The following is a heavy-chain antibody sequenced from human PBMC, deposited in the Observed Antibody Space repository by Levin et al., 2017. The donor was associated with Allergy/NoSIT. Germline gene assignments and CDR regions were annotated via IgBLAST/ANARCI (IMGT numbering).Heavy chain of an antibody. CDR1: GFTFSSYG. CDR2: IWYDGSNK. CDR3: ARDPMHSSGWLGDLGYYYYYYMDV. D-gene: IGHD6-19*01. J-gene: IGHJ6*03. Sequence: GGSLRLSCAASGFTFSSYGMHWVRQAPGKGLEWVAVIWYDGSNKYYADSVKGRFTISRDNSKNTLYLQMNSLRAEDTAVYYCARDPMHSSGWLGDLGYYYYYYMDVWGKGTTVTVSS. V-gene: IGHV3-33*01.